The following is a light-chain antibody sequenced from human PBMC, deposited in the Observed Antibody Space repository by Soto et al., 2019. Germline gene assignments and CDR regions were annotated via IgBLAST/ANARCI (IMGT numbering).Light chain of an antibody. V-gene: IGLV2-14*01. Sequence: QSALTQPASVSGSPGQSVTISCTGTSSDVGGYNYVSWYQQLPGEAPRLILYGVTNRPSGISDRFSGSKSGDTASLTISGLQAEDEADYYCISYIPSTTTHWVFGGGTKLTVL. J-gene: IGLJ3*02. CDR1: SSDVGGYNY. CDR2: GVT. CDR3: ISYIPSTTTHWV.